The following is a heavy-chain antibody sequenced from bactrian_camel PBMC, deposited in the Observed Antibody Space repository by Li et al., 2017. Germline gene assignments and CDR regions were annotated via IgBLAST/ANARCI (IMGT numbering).Heavy chain of an antibody. CDR3: AEGRGSRGEHCYSLNY. CDR2: IRPGATTT. V-gene: IGHV3S61*01. CDR1: GIHLSSAFC. J-gene: IGHJ4*01. D-gene: IGHD6*01. Sequence: HVQLVESGGGSVQAGGSLRLSCAGTGIHLSSAFCVGWFRQVPGKEREGVASIRPGATTTAYASSVRGRFSISLDTTKNTVFLQMNNLQPEDTATYYYAEGRGSRGEHCYSLNYWGQGTQVTVS.